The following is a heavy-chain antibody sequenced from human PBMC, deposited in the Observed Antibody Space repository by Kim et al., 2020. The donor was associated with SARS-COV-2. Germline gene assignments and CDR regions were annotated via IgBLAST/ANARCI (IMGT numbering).Heavy chain of an antibody. CDR3: ARRDGDTMDGYKIPHFGAIEG. J-gene: IGHJ4*02. CDR2: IYYSGST. V-gene: IGHV4-39*01. CDR1: GGSISSSSYY. Sequence: SETLSLTCTVSGGSISSSSYYWGWIRQPPGKGLEWIGSIYYSGSTYYNPSLKSRVTISVDTSKNQFSLKLSSVTAADTAVYYCARRDGDTMDGYKIPHFGAIEGWAQGTLVTVSS. D-gene: IGHD3-3*01.